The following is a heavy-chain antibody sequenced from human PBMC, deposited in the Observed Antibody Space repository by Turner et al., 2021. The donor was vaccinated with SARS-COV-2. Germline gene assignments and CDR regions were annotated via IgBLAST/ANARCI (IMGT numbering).Heavy chain of an antibody. Sequence: EEQLVDSGGALVQPGRSLRLSCTAYAMTWFRQAPGKGLGWVGFIRSKAYGGTTEYAASVKGRFTISRDDSKSIAYLQMDSLKTEDTAVYYCTRDGSFHGMDVWGQGTTVTVSS. D-gene: IGHD2-15*01. CDR2: IRSKAYGGTT. V-gene: IGHV3-49*03. CDR3: TRDGSFHGMDV. CDR1: A. J-gene: IGHJ6*02.